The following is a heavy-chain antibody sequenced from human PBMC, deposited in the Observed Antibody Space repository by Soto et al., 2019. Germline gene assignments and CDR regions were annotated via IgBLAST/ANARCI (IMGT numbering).Heavy chain of an antibody. V-gene: IGHV3-23*01. CDR1: GFTFSSYA. J-gene: IGHJ6*02. D-gene: IGHD3-22*01. Sequence: EVQLLESGGGLVQPGGSLRLSCAASGFTFSSYAMSWVRQAPGKGLEWVSAISGSGGSTYYADSVKGRFTISRDNSKNTLDLQMTSLRAEDTSVYYCAAIRGYNYYDGMDVWGQGTTVTVSS. CDR3: AAIRGYNYYDGMDV. CDR2: ISGSGGST.